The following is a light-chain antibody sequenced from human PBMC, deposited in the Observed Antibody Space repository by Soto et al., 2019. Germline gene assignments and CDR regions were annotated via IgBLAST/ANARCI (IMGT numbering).Light chain of an antibody. V-gene: IGLV2-8*01. Sequence: QSALTQPPSASGSPGQSVTISCTGTSSDIGVYNYVSWYQQHPGKAPKLMIYEVSKRPSGVPDRFSGSKSGNTASLTVSGLQAEDEADYYCSSYAGSNNLYVFGTGTKLTVL. J-gene: IGLJ1*01. CDR2: EVS. CDR1: SSDIGVYNY. CDR3: SSYAGSNNLYV.